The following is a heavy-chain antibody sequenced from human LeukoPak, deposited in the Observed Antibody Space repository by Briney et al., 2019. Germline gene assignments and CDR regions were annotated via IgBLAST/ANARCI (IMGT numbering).Heavy chain of an antibody. CDR3: AKEPLYYY. Sequence: GGSLRLSCAASGFTFSSYSMNWVRQAPGKELEWVSVIYTGGGRYYADSVRGRFTISRDTSKNMVFLQMNSLRAEDTAVYYCAKEPLYYYWGQGTLVTVSS. CDR1: GFTFSSYS. V-gene: IGHV3-53*01. J-gene: IGHJ4*02. CDR2: IYTGGGR. D-gene: IGHD2-21*01.